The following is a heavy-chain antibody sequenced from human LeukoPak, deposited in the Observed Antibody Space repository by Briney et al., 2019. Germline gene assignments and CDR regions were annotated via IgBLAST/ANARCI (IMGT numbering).Heavy chain of an antibody. CDR3: AREARYSYGYDY. J-gene: IGHJ4*02. D-gene: IGHD5-18*01. CDR2: IKQDGSEK. CDR1: GFTFSSYW. Sequence: GGSLRLSCAASGFTFSSYWRSWVRQAPGKGLEWVANIKQDGSEKYYVDSVKGRFTISRDNAKNSLYLQMNSLRAEDTAVYYCAREARYSYGYDYWGQGTLVTVSS. V-gene: IGHV3-7*01.